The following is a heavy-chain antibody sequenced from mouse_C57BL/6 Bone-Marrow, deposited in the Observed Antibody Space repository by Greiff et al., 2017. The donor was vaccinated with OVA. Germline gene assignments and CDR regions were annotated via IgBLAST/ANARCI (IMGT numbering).Heavy chain of an antibody. CDR2: ISDGGSYT. CDR1: GFTFSSYA. V-gene: IGHV5-4*01. J-gene: IGHJ3*01. CDR3: ARDDGPRRACAY. D-gene: IGHD2-3*01. Sequence: EVHLVESGGGLVKPGGSLKLSCAASGFTFSSYAMSWVRQTPEKRLEWVATISDGGSYTYYPDNVKGRFTISRDNAKNNLYLQMSHLKSEDTAMYYCARDDGPRRACAYWGQGTLVTVSA.